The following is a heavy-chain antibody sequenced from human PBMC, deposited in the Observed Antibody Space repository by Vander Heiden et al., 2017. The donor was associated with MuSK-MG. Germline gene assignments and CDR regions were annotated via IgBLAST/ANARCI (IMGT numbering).Heavy chain of an antibody. CDR3: AKDEGNRMATIQLDY. D-gene: IGHD5-12*01. CDR1: GFTFRSYA. Sequence: VQLLESGGGLVQPGGSLRLSCAASGFTFRSYAMSWVRQAPGKGLEWVSAISGSGGSTYYADSVKGRFTISRDNSKNTLYLQMNSLRAEDTAVYYCAKDEGNRMATIQLDYWGQGTLVTVSS. J-gene: IGHJ4*02. CDR2: ISGSGGST. V-gene: IGHV3-23*01.